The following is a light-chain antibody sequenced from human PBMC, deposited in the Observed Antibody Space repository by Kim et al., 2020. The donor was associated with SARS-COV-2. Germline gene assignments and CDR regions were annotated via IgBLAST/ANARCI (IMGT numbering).Light chain of an antibody. J-gene: IGLJ2*01. V-gene: IGLV6-57*03. CDR2: EDD. Sequence: GTTVTISCTRSGGSIDDNYVQWYQQRPGGVPTTVIYEDDQRPSGVSDRFSGSIDNSSNSASLTISGLRTEDEADYYCQSYNRDNVIFGGGTQLTVL. CDR1: GGSIDDNY. CDR3: QSYNRDNVI.